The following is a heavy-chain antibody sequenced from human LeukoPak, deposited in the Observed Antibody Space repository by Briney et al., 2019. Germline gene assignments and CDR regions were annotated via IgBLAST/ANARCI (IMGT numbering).Heavy chain of an antibody. CDR3: ARDANYYDSSGYYAYYYYGMDV. CDR2: IKQDGSEK. D-gene: IGHD3-22*01. V-gene: IGHV3-7*01. Sequence: GGSLRLSCTTSGFTPGDHAMSWVRQAPGEGLEWVANIKQDGSEKYYVDSVKGRFTISRDNAKNSLYLQMNSLRAEDTAVYYCARDANYYDSSGYYAYYYYGMDVWGQGTTVTVSS. CDR1: GFTPGDHA. J-gene: IGHJ6*02.